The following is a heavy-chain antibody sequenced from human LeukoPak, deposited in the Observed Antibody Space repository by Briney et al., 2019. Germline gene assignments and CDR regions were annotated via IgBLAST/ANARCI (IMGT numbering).Heavy chain of an antibody. V-gene: IGHV3-7*01. J-gene: IGHJ4*02. D-gene: IGHD3-16*01. CDR2: IKQDGSEK. Sequence: PGGSLRLSCAASGFTFSSYWVSWVRQAPGKGLEWVANIKQDGSEKYYVDSVKGRFTISRDNAKNSLYLQMNSLRAEDTAVYYCAREPTGDHFDYWGQGTLVTVSS. CDR3: AREPTGDHFDY. CDR1: GFTFSSYW.